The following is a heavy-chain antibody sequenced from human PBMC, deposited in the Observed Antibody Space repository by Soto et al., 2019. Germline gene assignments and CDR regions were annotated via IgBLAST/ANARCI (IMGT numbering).Heavy chain of an antibody. CDR3: EQRRLEAGTDVTTGFDF. CDR2: IYWNDDK. J-gene: IGHJ4*02. CDR1: GFSLSTNGVG. Sequence: SGPTLVNPTQTLTLTCTFSGFSLSTNGVGVGWIRQPPGKALEWLALIYWNDDKPYSPSLKSRLTITKDTSKNQVVLTMYNMDPMETGTYYCEQRRLEAGTDVTTGFDFWGQGALVTVSS. V-gene: IGHV2-5*01. D-gene: IGHD1-7*01.